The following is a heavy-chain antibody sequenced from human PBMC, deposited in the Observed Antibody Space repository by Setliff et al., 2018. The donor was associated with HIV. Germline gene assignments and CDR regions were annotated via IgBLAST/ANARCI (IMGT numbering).Heavy chain of an antibody. D-gene: IGHD3-10*01. CDR3: ARTYYYGSGSSNWFDP. CDR2: IYYSGST. V-gene: IGHV4-39*01. J-gene: IGHJ5*02. CDR1: GGFISIATYY. Sequence: PSETLSLTCTVSGGFISIATYYWGWIRQPPGKGLEWIGSIYYSGSTYYNPSLKSRVTISVDTSKNQFSLKLSSVTAADTAVYYCARTYYYGSGSSNWFDPWGQGTLVTVSS.